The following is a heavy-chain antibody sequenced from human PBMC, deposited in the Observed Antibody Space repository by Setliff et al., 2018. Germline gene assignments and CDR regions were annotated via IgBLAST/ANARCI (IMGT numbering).Heavy chain of an antibody. CDR1: GGSISSGSYY. D-gene: IGHD6-6*01. CDR2: IYTSGST. V-gene: IGHV4-61*09. J-gene: IGHJ4*02. CDR3: ARDRAPRSSGFLSQMKD. Sequence: SETLSLTCTVSGGSISSGSYYWSWIRQPAGKGLEWIGHIYTSGSTNYNPSLKSRVTISVDTSKNQFSLKLSSVTAADTAVYYCARDRAPRSSGFLSQMKDWGQGTLVTVSS.